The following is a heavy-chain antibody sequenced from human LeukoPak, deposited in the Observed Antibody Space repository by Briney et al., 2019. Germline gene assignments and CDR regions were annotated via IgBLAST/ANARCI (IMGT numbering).Heavy chain of an antibody. V-gene: IGHV4-61*02. D-gene: IGHD5-24*01. CDR1: GGSISSASHY. CDR2: IYSSGST. Sequence: PSETLSLTCTVSGGSISSASHYWSWIRQPAGKGLEWIGRIYSSGSTNYNPSLKSRVTMSVDTSKNHFSLKLTSVTAADTAVYYCARGSSRFGYNYFDYWGQGTLVTVSS. CDR3: ARGSSRFGYNYFDY. J-gene: IGHJ4*02.